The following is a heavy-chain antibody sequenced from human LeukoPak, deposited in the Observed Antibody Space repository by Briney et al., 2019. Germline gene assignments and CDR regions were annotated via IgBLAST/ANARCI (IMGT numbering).Heavy chain of an antibody. J-gene: IGHJ3*02. D-gene: IGHD1-26*01. CDR1: GGSISSSNW. CDR3: ARDGSESGQAFDI. CDR2: IYHSGSS. V-gene: IGHV4-4*02. Sequence: PSGTLSLTCAVSGGSISSSNWWSWVRQPPGKGLEWIGEIYHSGSSNYNPSLKSRVTISVDKSKNQFSLKLSSVTAADTAVYYCARDGSESGQAFDIWGQGTMVTVSS.